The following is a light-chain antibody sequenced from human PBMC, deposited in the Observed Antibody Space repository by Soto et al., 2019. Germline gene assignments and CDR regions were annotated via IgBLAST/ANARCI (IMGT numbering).Light chain of an antibody. CDR1: QGISSY. J-gene: IGKJ4*01. Sequence: TQSPCSLSATEEDRVTITCWASQGISSYLAWYQQKPGKAPKLLIYAATTLQRGVPSRFSGSGSGTDFTLTISSLQPEDVATYYCQKYDDAPLTFGGGTMVDI. V-gene: IGKV1-27*01. CDR3: QKYDDAPLT. CDR2: AAT.